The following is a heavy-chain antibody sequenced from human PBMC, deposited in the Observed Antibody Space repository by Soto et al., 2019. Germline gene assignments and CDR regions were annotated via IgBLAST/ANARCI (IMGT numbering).Heavy chain of an antibody. CDR2: ISAYNGNT. V-gene: IGHV1-18*01. CDR3: AREVAVAGTWKYYGMDV. J-gene: IGHJ6*02. D-gene: IGHD6-19*01. Sequence: ASVKVSCKASGYTFTSYGISWVRQAPGQGLEWMGWISAYNGNTNYAQKLQGRVTMTTDTSTSTAYMELRSLRSDDTAVYYCAREVAVAGTWKYYGMDVWGQGTTVTVSS. CDR1: GYTFTSYG.